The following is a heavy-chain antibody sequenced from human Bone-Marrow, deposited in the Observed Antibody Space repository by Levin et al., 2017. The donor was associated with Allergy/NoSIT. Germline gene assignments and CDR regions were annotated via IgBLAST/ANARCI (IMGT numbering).Heavy chain of an antibody. CDR2: IYGGDSDT. Sequence: PGGSLRLSCKASGYNFDTFWIAWVRQMPGKGLEWMGIIYGGDSDTRYSPSFQGQVTISVDKSMATAYLQWTTLKPSDTAIYFCARHLPISFGGNSDFDFWGLGTQVTVSS. CDR3: ARHLPISFGGNSDFDF. V-gene: IGHV5-51*01. CDR1: GYNFDTFW. D-gene: IGHD4-23*01. J-gene: IGHJ4*02.